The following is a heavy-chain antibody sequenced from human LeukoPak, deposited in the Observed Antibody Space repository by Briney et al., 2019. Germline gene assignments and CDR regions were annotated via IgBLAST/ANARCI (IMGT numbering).Heavy chain of an antibody. J-gene: IGHJ4*02. CDR1: GGSFSDYN. CDR3: ARGLDLDGLDI. CDR2: ITDSGTT. Sequence: SETLSLTCAVYGGSFSDYNWTWLRQSPQTGLEWIGEITDSGTTHFNPSLKSRVTISVDTAKYQFSLRLSSVTAADTAVYFCARGLDLDGLDIWDQGTLVTVSS. D-gene: IGHD1-1*01. V-gene: IGHV4-34*01.